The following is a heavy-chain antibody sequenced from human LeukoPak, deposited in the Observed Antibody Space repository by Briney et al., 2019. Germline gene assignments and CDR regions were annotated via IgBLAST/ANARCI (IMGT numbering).Heavy chain of an antibody. J-gene: IGHJ6*02. V-gene: IGHV3-23*01. D-gene: IGHD2-15*01. Sequence: GGSLRLSCAASGFTFSNYGMSWARQAPGKGLEWVSVISVVGDTTYYADSVKGRFTISRDISKNTVFLQMNSLRAEDTAVYYCAKVDCSGGSCYGFSYFYYGMDVWGQGTTVTVSS. CDR1: GFTFSNYG. CDR3: AKVDCSGGSCYGFSYFYYGMDV. CDR2: ISVVGDTT.